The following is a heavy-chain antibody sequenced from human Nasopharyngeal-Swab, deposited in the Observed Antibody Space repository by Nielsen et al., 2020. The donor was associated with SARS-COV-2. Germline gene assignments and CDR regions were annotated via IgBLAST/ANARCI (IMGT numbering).Heavy chain of an antibody. D-gene: IGHD5-24*01. Sequence: GESLKISCAASGFTFSSYEMNWVRQAPGKGLKWVSYISSSGSTIYYADSVKGRFTISRDNAKNSLYLQMNSPRAEDTAVYYCARLRRDGYNVRALYFDYWGQGTLVTVSS. CDR2: ISSSGSTI. CDR1: GFTFSSYE. V-gene: IGHV3-48*03. CDR3: ARLRRDGYNVRALYFDY. J-gene: IGHJ4*02.